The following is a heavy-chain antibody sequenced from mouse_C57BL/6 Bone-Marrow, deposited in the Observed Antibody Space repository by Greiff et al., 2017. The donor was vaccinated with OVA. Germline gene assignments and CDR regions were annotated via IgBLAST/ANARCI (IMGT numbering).Heavy chain of an antibody. D-gene: IGHD1-1*01. V-gene: IGHV1-52*01. CDR3: ARGGYYCGGSYDY. Sequence: QVQLQQPGAELVRPGSSVKLSCKASGYTFTSYWMHWVKQRPIQGLEWIGNIDPSDSETHYNQKFKDKATLTVDKSSSTAYMQLSSLTSEDSAVYYGARGGYYCGGSYDYGAKGTTLTVSA. CDR2: IDPSDSET. CDR1: GYTFTSYW. J-gene: IGHJ2*01.